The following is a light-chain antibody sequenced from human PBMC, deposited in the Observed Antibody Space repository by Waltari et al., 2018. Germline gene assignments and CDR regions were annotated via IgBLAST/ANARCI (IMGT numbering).Light chain of an antibody. CDR3: QQRSNWPLT. Sequence: EIVLTQSPATLSLSPGERATLSCSASQSVSSYLAWYQQKPGQAPRLLLYDASNRATGIPARFSGSGSGTDFNLTMSSLEPEDFAVYYCQQRSNWPLTFGGGTKVEIK. CDR2: DAS. V-gene: IGKV3-11*01. J-gene: IGKJ4*01. CDR1: QSVSSY.